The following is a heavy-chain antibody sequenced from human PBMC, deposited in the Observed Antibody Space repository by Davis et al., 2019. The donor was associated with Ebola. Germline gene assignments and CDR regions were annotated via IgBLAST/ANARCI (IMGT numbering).Heavy chain of an antibody. CDR2: ISVTGADI. V-gene: IGHV3-23*01. CDR1: GFTFSNYA. Sequence: PGGSLRLSCAASGFTFSNYAMSWVRQAPGGGLEWVAGISVTGADIKYADSVRGRFSISRDDSENTLYLQMDSLRAEDTAVFYCAEGGTNNFLGANWGQGTLVTVSS. D-gene: IGHD2-8*01. J-gene: IGHJ4*02. CDR3: AEGGTNNFLGAN.